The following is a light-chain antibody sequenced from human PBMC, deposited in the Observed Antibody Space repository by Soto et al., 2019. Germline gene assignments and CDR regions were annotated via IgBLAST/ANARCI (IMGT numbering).Light chain of an antibody. CDR2: EAS. CDR1: STDFVSYNR. CDR3: SLYTSENTYV. J-gene: IGLJ1*01. V-gene: IGLV2-18*01. Sequence: QSVLTPTPSVSGSPGQSVTISCTGTSTDFVSYNRVSWYQQPPGTAPKLIIYEASNRPSGVPDRFSGSKSGNTASLTISGLQAADEADYYCSLYTSENTYVFGTGTKVTVL.